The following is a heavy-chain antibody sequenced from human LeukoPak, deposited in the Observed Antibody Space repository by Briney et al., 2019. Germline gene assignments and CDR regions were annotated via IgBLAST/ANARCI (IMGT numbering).Heavy chain of an antibody. CDR3: AKDGRVATILTSRDAFDI. CDR2: IYRGGNT. V-gene: IGHV3-53*01. CDR1: GFTVSSKY. D-gene: IGHD5-12*01. Sequence: GGSLRLSCAASGFTVSSKYMTWVRQGPGKGLEWVSVIYRGGNTYYADSVKGRSSISRDISKNTVNLQMNSLRAEDTALYYCAKDGRVATILTSRDAFDIWGQGTVVTVSS. J-gene: IGHJ3*02.